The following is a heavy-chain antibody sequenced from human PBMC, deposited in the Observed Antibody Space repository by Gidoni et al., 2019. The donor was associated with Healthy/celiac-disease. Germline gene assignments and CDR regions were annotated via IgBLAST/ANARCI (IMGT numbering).Heavy chain of an antibody. CDR2: IWYDGSNK. CDR3: ARDRSGSYGPGFDP. D-gene: IGHD1-26*01. CDR1: GFTFSSYG. V-gene: IGHV3-33*01. J-gene: IGHJ5*02. Sequence: QVQLVESGGGVVQPGRSLSLSCAASGFTFSSYGMHWVRQAPGQGLDWGAVIWYDGSNKYYADSVKGRFTISRENSKNTLYLQMNSLRAEDTAVYYCARDRSGSYGPGFDPWGQGTLVTVSS.